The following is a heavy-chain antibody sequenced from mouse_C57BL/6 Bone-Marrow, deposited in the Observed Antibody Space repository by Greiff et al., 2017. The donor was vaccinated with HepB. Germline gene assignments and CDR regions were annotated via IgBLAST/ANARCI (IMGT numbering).Heavy chain of an antibody. J-gene: IGHJ2*01. CDR3: ARREDGSSFFDY. CDR1: GYTFTSYW. V-gene: IGHV1-64*01. D-gene: IGHD1-1*01. Sequence: VQLQQSGAELVKPGASVKLSCKASGYTFTSYWIHWVKQRPGQGLEWIGMIHPNSGSTNYNEKFKSKATLTVDKSSSTAYMQLSSLTSEDSAVYYCARREDGSSFFDYWGQGTTLTVSS. CDR2: IHPNSGST.